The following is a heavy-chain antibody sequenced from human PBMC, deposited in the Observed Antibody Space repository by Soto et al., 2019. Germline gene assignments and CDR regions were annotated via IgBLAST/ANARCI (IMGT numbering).Heavy chain of an antibody. CDR1: GYTFTGYY. CDR2: INPNSGGT. D-gene: IGHD3-9*01. Sequence: GASVKVSCKASGYTFTGYYMHWVRQAPGQGLEWMGWINPNSGGTNYAQKFQGWVTMTRDTSISTAYMELSRLRSDDTAVYYCAREKSAYDILTGYSQPGWFDPWGQGTLVTVS. CDR3: AREKSAYDILTGYSQPGWFDP. J-gene: IGHJ5*02. V-gene: IGHV1-2*04.